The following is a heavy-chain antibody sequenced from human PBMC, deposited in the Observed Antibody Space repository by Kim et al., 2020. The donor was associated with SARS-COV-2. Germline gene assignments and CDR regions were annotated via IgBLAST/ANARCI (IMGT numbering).Heavy chain of an antibody. V-gene: IGHV4-34*01. CDR2: INHSGST. Sequence: SETLSLTCAVYGGSFSGYYWSWIRQPPGKGLEWIGEINHSGSTNYNPSLKSRVTIAVDTSKNQFSLKLSSVTAADTAGYYSARGREEIKLWLFGVRRTVYYFADWGQGTLDPVSS. CDR1: GGSFSGYY. J-gene: IGHJ4*02. D-gene: IGHD5-18*01. CDR3: ARGREEIKLWLFGVRRTVYYFAD.